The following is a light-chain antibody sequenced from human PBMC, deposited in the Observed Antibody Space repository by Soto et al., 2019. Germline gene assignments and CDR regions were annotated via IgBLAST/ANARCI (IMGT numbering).Light chain of an antibody. J-gene: IGKJ5*01. V-gene: IGKV3-20*01. CDR2: AAS. Sequence: EIVLTQSPGTLSLSPGERATLSCRASQSVSSSHLAWYQHKHGQAPRLLIYAASSRATGSPDRLSGGGSGTDFTLTISRLEPEDFAVDYCQQYGYSPITFGQGTRLEIK. CDR1: QSVSSSH. CDR3: QQYGYSPIT.